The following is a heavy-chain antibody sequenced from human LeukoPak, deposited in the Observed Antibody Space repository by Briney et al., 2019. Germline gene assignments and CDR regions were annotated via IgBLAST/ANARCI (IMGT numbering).Heavy chain of an antibody. V-gene: IGHV1-18*01. J-gene: IGHJ5*02. Sequence: GASVKVSCRASGYTFNSYGISWVRQAPGQGLEWMGWISAYNGNTNFAQKYQGRVTLTTDTSTSTAYMELRSLSSDHTARYSCARDRYCSTTSCGTLGWFDPGGQGSLVTVSS. CDR1: GYTFNSYG. CDR3: ARDRYCSTTSCGTLGWFDP. CDR2: ISAYNGNT. D-gene: IGHD2-2*01.